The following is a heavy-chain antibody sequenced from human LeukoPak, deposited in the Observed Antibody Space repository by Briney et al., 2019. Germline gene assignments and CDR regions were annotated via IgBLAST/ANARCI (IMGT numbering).Heavy chain of an antibody. CDR1: GFTFSSYW. Sequence: GGSLRLSCVASGFTFSSYWMHWVRQAPGKGLVWVSRINSDGSTTTYADSVRGRFTISRDNAKHTLYLQMNSLRAEDTAVYYCERGGFDTIGFDYWGQGTLATVSS. CDR2: INSDGSTT. V-gene: IGHV3-74*01. J-gene: IGHJ4*02. CDR3: ERGGFDTIGFDY. D-gene: IGHD3-10*01.